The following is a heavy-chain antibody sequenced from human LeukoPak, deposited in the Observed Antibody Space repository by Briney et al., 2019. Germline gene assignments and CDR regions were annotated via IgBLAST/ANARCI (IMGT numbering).Heavy chain of an antibody. CDR2: IYYSGST. J-gene: IGHJ1*01. CDR1: GGSISSYY. CDR3: ASHSATWYFQH. V-gene: IGHV4-59*01. D-gene: IGHD6-13*01. Sequence: KASETLSHTCTVSGGSISSYYWSWIRQPPGKGLEWIGYIYYSGSTNYKPSLKSRVTMSLNTSKNQFSLKLSSVTAADTAIYYCASHSATWYFQHWGQGTPVTVSS.